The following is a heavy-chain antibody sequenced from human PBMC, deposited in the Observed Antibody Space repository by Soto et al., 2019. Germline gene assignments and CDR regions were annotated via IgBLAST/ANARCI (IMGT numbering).Heavy chain of an antibody. V-gene: IGHV4-31*03. CDR2: IYYSGST. J-gene: IGHJ5*02. Sequence: SETLSLTCTVSGGSISSGGYYWSWIRQHPGKGLEWIGYIYYSGSTYYNPSLKSRVTISVDTSKNQFSLKLSSVTAADTAVYYCARVGAAEYCISTSCYWFDPWGQGTLVTVSS. CDR1: GGSISSGGYY. CDR3: ARVGAAEYCISTSCYWFDP. D-gene: IGHD2-2*01.